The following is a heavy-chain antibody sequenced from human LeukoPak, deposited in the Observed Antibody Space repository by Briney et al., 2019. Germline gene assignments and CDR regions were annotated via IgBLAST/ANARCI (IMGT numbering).Heavy chain of an antibody. CDR2: TYYRSKWYN. V-gene: IGHV6-1*01. CDR3: ARGRYSSGYLSYYGMDV. J-gene: IGHJ6*02. CDR1: GDSVSGNRAT. D-gene: IGHD6-19*01. Sequence: SQTLSLTCAISGDSVSGNRATWHWIRQSPSRGLEWMGRTYYRSKWYNDYAISVKSRITINPDTSKNQFSLQLNSVTPEDTAVYYCARGRYSSGYLSYYGMDVWGQGTTVTVSS.